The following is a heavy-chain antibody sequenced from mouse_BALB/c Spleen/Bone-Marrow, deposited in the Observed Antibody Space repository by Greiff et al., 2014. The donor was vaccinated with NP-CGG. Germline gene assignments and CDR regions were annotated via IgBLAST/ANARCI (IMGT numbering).Heavy chain of an antibody. CDR2: INPDSSTI. V-gene: IGHV4-1*02. D-gene: IGHD2-1*01. Sequence: DVMLVESGGGLVQPGGSLKLSCAASGFDFSGYWMSWVRQAPGKGLEWIGEINPDSSTINYSPSLRDKFIISRDNAKNTLYLQMGKVRSEDTALYYCARPDGNPVGFTYWGQGTLVTVSA. CDR1: GFDFSGYW. J-gene: IGHJ3*01. CDR3: ARPDGNPVGFTY.